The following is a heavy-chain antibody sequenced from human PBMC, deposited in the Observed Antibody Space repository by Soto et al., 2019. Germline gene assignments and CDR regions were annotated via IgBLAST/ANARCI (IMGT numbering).Heavy chain of an antibody. CDR2: IYYSGST. CDR1: GGSISNFF. CDR3: ARHGNYYPFDY. V-gene: IGHV4-39*01. Sequence: PSETLSLTCTVSGGSISNFFWGWMRQPPGKGLEWIGSIYYSGSTYYNSSLKSRGAISVDTSKNQFSLKLSSVTAADTAAYYCARHGNYYPFDYWGQGALVTVSS. D-gene: IGHD1-26*01. J-gene: IGHJ4*02.